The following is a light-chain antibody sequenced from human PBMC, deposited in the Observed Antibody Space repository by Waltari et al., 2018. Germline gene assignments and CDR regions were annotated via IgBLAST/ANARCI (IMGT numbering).Light chain of an antibody. CDR3: QQYDSSPRT. CDR1: QSLRSNF. J-gene: IGKJ1*01. CDR2: GTS. Sequence: EIVLTQSPGTLYLSPGERANLPCRASQSLRSNFLAWYQHKAGQAPRLLIYGTSTRATGIPDRFSGSGSGTDFTLAIRRLEPEDFAVYYCQQYDSSPRTFGLGTKVEVK. V-gene: IGKV3-20*01.